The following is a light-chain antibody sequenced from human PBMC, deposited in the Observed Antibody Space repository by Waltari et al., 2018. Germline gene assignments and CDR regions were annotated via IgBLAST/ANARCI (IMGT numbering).Light chain of an antibody. CDR1: QSVNRA. Sequence: IVLTQSPGTLSLSPGERDTRSCRASQSVNRALTWYQLKPGQAPRLLIYGASNRSTGIPDRFSGLGSVTDFSLTISRLEPEDFAVYSCPHFVRLPVTFGQGTKVEIK. CDR3: PHFVRLPVT. V-gene: IGKV3-20*01. CDR2: GAS. J-gene: IGKJ1*01.